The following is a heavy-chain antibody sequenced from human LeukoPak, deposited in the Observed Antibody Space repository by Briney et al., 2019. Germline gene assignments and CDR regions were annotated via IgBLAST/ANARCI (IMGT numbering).Heavy chain of an antibody. J-gene: IGHJ4*02. V-gene: IGHV4-4*07. CDR1: GGSISSYY. Sequence: PSETLSLTCTVSGGSISSYYWSWIRQPAGRGLEWIGRIYSSGSTNYSPSLSSRVTMSVDTSRNQFSLELASVNAADTAVYYCVGEGSEGYCSGGTCYSGIFDFWGQGILVTVSS. CDR3: VGEGSEGYCSGGTCYSGIFDF. D-gene: IGHD2-15*01. CDR2: IYSSGST.